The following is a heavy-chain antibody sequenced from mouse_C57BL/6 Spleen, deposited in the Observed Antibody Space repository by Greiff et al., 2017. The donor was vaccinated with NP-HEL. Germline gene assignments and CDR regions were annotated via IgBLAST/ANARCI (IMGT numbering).Heavy chain of an antibody. CDR3: SRGHTYDYDVAWFAY. D-gene: IGHD2-4*01. J-gene: IGHJ3*01. CDR1: GYSITSGYY. Sequence: EVQRVESGPGLVKPSQSLSLTCSVTGYSITSGYYWNWIRQFPGNKLEWMGYISYDGSNNYNPSLKNRISITRDTSKNQFFLKLNSVTTEDTATYYCSRGHTYDYDVAWFAYWGQGTLVTVSA. V-gene: IGHV3-6*01. CDR2: ISYDGSN.